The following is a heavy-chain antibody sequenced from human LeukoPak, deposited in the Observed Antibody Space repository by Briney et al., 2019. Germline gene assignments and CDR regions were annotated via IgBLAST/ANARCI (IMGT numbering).Heavy chain of an antibody. Sequence: SETLSLICGVSGYSISSGYQWAWIRQSPGKGLEWIGSIYHSGSAHYNPSLKSRVTISVETSKNQFSLNIFSVTAADTAVYYCARDPRWLTPDCPSTSCYENYFDPWGQGTLVTVSS. J-gene: IGHJ5*02. D-gene: IGHD2-2*01. CDR2: IYHSGSA. CDR1: GYSISSGYQ. CDR3: ARDPRWLTPDCPSTSCYENYFDP. V-gene: IGHV4-38-2*02.